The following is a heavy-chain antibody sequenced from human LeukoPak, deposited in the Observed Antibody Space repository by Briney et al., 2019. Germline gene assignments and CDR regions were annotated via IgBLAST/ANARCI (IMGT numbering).Heavy chain of an antibody. D-gene: IGHD5-24*01. CDR2: IRYDGSNK. Sequence: GGSLRLSCAASGFTFSSYGMHWVRQAPDKGLEWVAFIRYDGSNKYYADSVKGRFTISRDNAKNSLYLQMNSLRAEDTAVYYCARGHEDGYNSIDYWGQGTLVTVSS. V-gene: IGHV3-30*02. J-gene: IGHJ4*02. CDR1: GFTFSSYG. CDR3: ARGHEDGYNSIDY.